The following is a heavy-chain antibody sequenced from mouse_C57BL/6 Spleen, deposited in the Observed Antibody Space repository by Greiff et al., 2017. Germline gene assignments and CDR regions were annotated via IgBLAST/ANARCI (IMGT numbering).Heavy chain of an antibody. CDR1: GYTFTDYY. J-gene: IGHJ1*03. Sequence: VQLQQSGPELVKPGASVKISCKASGYTFTDYYMNWVKQSHGKSLEWIGDINPNNGGTSYNQKFKGKATLTVDKSSITAYMELRSLTSEDSAVYYCARDYMDCDVWGTGTTVTVSS. D-gene: IGHD2-12*01. V-gene: IGHV1-26*01. CDR3: ARDYMDCDV. CDR2: INPNNGGT.